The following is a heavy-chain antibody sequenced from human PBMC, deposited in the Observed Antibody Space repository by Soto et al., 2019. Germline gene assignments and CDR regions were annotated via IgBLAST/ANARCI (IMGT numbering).Heavy chain of an antibody. CDR1: GFTFSSYA. V-gene: IGHV3-30-3*01. CDR2: ISYDGSNK. CDR3: ARDKSPYSSGWHNRHFDY. J-gene: IGHJ4*02. Sequence: QVQLVESGGGLVQPGRSLRLSCAASGFTFSSYAMHWVRQAPGKGLEWVAVISYDGSNKYYADSVKGRFTISRDNSNTLYLQINILRAEDTAVYDGARDKSPYSSGWHNRHFDYWGQGTLVTVSS. D-gene: IGHD6-19*01.